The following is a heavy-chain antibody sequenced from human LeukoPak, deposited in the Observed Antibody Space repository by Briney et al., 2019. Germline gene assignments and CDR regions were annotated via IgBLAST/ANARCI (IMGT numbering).Heavy chain of an antibody. V-gene: IGHV3-9*01. CDR1: GITLDDYA. Sequence: PGGSLRLSCAASGITLDDYAMHWVRQAPGKVLEWVSSISWDSGHSVHADAVQGRFTISRDNAKNSLYLQMNNLRPEDTALYYCIKDLRLDLHLDTFEIWGQGTMVTVSS. J-gene: IGHJ3*02. CDR2: ISWDSGHS. CDR3: IKDLRLDLHLDTFEI. D-gene: IGHD1-7*01.